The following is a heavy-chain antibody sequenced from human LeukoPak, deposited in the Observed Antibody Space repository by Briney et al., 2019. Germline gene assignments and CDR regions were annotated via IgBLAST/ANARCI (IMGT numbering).Heavy chain of an antibody. D-gene: IGHD3-9*01. CDR1: GSTFSNSA. CDR3: ARDPLRYLRVGHYDY. J-gene: IGHJ4*02. V-gene: IGHV3-21*01. CDR2: IDYDSSHI. Sequence: GGSLRLSCAASGSTFSNSAMNWVRQVPGKGLEWVSSIDYDSSHIYYAASVRGRFTISRDNARNSVYLQMNSLRVEDTAVYYCARDPLRYLRVGHYDYWGQGTLVAVSS.